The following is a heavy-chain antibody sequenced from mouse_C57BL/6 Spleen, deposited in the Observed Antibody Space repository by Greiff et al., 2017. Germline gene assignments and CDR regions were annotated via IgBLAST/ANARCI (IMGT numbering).Heavy chain of an antibody. V-gene: IGHV1-15*01. CDR1: GYTFTDYE. J-gene: IGHJ4*01. CDR2: IDPETGGT. CDR3: TSGDGTTVVGYYAFDY. D-gene: IGHD1-1*01. Sequence: VQLQQSGAELVRPGASVTLSCKASGYTFTDYEMHWVKQRPVHGLEWIGGIDPETGGTAYNQKFQGKAVLTADTSSSTAYMELRSLTPEDSAVYDCTSGDGTTVVGYYAFDYWGQGTSVTVST.